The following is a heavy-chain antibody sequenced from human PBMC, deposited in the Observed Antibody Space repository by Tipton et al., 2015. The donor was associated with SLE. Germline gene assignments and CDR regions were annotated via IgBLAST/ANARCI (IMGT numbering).Heavy chain of an antibody. CDR1: GGSISRYS. Sequence: LRLSCTVSGGSISRYSWSWIRQPAGKALEWIGHAYASGNTNYNPSLKSRVTMSVETSKNQFSLRLSSVTAADTAVYYCARDLGYSDPGGLEYWGQGTLVTVSS. CDR3: ARDLGYSDPGGLEY. CDR2: AYASGNT. V-gene: IGHV4-4*07. D-gene: IGHD4-17*01. J-gene: IGHJ4*02.